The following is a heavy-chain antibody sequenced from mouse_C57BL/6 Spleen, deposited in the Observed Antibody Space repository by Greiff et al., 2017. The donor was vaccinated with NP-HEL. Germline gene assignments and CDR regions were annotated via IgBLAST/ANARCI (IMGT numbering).Heavy chain of an antibody. V-gene: IGHV1-39*01. D-gene: IGHD2-12*01. CDR2: INPNYGTT. J-gene: IGHJ2*01. Sequence: VQLQQSGPELVKPGASVKISCKASGYSFTDYNMNWVKQSNGKSLEWIGVINPNYGTTRYTQKFKGKATLTVDQSSSTAYMQLNSLTSEDSAVYYCAKSPALTPRDYFDYWGQGTTLTVSS. CDR3: AKSPALTPRDYFDY. CDR1: GYSFTDYN.